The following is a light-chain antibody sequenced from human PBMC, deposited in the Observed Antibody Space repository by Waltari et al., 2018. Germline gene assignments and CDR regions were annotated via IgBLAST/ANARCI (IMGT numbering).Light chain of an antibody. CDR2: DVS. Sequence: QSALTQPRSVSGSPGQSVTISCTGTSSDVGGYNYVSWYQQHPGQAPKLRIYDVSKRPSGVPDRFSGSKSGNTASLTISGLQAEDEADYYCCSYAGSYTPNWVFGGGTKLTVL. CDR3: CSYAGSYTPNWV. CDR1: SSDVGGYNY. J-gene: IGLJ3*02. V-gene: IGLV2-11*01.